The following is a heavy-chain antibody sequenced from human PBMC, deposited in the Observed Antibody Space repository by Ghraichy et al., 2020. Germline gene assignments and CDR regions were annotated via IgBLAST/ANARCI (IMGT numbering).Heavy chain of an antibody. CDR1: GFTVSSNY. J-gene: IGHJ4*02. D-gene: IGHD5-18*01. Sequence: GGSLRLSCAASGFTVSSNYMSWVRQAPGKGLEWVSVIYSGGSTYYADSVKGRFTISRDNSKNTLYLQMNSLRAEDTAVYYCAARGGDRPGYSYAKGENYFDYWGQGTLVTVSS. CDR3: AARGGDRPGYSYAKGENYFDY. V-gene: IGHV3-53*01. CDR2: IYSGGST.